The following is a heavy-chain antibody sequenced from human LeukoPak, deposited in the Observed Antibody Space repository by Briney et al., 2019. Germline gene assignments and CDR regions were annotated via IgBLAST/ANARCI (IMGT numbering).Heavy chain of an antibody. J-gene: IGHJ4*02. V-gene: IGHV3-74*01. CDR1: GFTFSSYW. Sequence: GGSLRLSCAASGFTFSSYWMHWVRQVPGKGLVWGSRINSDETSTNYADSVKGRFTISRDNAKNTLYLQMNSLRAEDTAVYHCARANRGLDYWGQGTLVTVSS. CDR3: ARANRGLDY. D-gene: IGHD2/OR15-2a*01. CDR2: INSDETST.